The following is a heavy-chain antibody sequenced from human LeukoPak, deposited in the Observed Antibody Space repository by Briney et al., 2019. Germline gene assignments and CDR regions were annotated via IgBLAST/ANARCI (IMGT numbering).Heavy chain of an antibody. CDR2: IYSGIST. CDR1: GFTVSSNY. CDR3: ARTTGTTPSGAFDI. Sequence: PGGSLRLSCAASGFTVSSNYMSWVRQAPGKGLEWVSVIYSGISTYYADSVKGRFTISRDNSKNTLYLQMNSLRAEDTAVYYCARTTGTTPSGAFDIWGQGTMVTVSS. V-gene: IGHV3-66*01. J-gene: IGHJ3*02. D-gene: IGHD1-1*01.